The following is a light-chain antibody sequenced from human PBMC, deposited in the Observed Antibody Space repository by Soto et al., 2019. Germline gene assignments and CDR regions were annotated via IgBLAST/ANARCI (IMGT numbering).Light chain of an antibody. Sequence: SLPTQPRSVSRTPGHSVTISCTGTSSDFGGYNYVSWAEHLPGQATKRMIYDVSERPSGVPDRFSGSKSGNTACLTISGLQPEDEDEYHCRAYAGPFKGVGTGTTVTVL. CDR3: RAYAGPFKG. CDR1: SSDFGGYNY. CDR2: DVS. J-gene: IGLJ1*01. V-gene: IGLV2-11*01.